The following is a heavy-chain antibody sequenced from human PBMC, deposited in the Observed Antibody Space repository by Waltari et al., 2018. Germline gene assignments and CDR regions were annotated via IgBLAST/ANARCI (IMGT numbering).Heavy chain of an antibody. D-gene: IGHD2-15*01. Sequence: QVQLQESGPGLVKPSETLSLTCAASGYAISSGYYWGWIRQPPGKGLEWIGSSYLSGSTYYNPPLKCRVTISVDTSKNHFSLKLSSVTAADTAVYYCARAPVCSGGSCYTLLDYWGQGTLVTVSS. CDR1: GYAISSGYY. CDR2: SYLSGST. CDR3: ARAPVCSGGSCYTLLDY. V-gene: IGHV4-38-2*01. J-gene: IGHJ4*02.